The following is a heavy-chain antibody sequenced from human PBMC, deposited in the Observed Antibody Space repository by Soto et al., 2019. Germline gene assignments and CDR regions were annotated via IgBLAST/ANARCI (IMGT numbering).Heavy chain of an antibody. Sequence: QVQLQQWGAGLLKPSETLSLTCAVYGGSFSGYYWSWIRQPPGKGLEWIGEINHSGSTNYNPSPKSRVTITVDPSKNQFPLNLSSLTAADTAVYYCARGRGGMTAAGFYYYYYMDVWGKGTTVTVSS. CDR2: INHSGST. D-gene: IGHD6-13*01. CDR3: ARGRGGMTAAGFYYYYYMDV. V-gene: IGHV4-34*01. J-gene: IGHJ6*03. CDR1: GGSFSGYY.